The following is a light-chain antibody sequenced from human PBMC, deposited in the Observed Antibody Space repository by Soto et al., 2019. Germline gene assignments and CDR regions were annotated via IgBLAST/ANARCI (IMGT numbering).Light chain of an antibody. V-gene: IGKV3-15*01. CDR2: GAS. CDR1: QSVATN. J-gene: IGKJ1*01. CDR3: QQYDVDSGT. Sequence: EAVLTQSPATLSVSPGERSTLSWRASQSVATNLAWYQQRPGQAPRLLIYGASKRAVGLPARFSGSGSGTEFTLTISSLQPDDFATYYCQQYDVDSGTFGQGTKVDIK.